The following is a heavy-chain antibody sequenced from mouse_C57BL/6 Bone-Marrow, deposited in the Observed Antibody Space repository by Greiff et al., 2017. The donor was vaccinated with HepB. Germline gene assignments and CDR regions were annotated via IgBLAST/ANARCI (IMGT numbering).Heavy chain of an antibody. J-gene: IGHJ2*01. CDR2: ISSGSSTI. CDR3: ARVGSNYEGDFDY. V-gene: IGHV5-17*01. CDR1: GFTFSDYG. D-gene: IGHD2-5*01. Sequence: EVKLQESGGGLVKPGGSLKLSCAASGFTFSDYGMHWVRQAPEKGLEGVAYISSGSSTIYYAGTVKGRFTISRDNAKNTLFLQMTSLRSEDTAMYYCARVGSNYEGDFDYWGQGTTLTVSS.